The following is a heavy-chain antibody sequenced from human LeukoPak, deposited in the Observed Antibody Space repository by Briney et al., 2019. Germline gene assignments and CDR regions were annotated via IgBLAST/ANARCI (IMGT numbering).Heavy chain of an antibody. CDR2: IYSGGST. V-gene: IGHV3-53*01. Sequence: GGSLRLSCAASGFTVSSNYMSWVRQAPGKGLEWVSVIYSGGSTYCADSVKGRFTISRDSSKNTLYLQMNSLRAEDTAVYYCARDQAPSGYHDYWGQGTLVTVSS. J-gene: IGHJ4*02. D-gene: IGHD3-22*01. CDR1: GFTVSSNY. CDR3: ARDQAPSGYHDY.